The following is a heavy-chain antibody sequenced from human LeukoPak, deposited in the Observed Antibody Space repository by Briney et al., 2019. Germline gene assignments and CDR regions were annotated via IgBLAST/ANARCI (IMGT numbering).Heavy chain of an antibody. CDR2: IYYSGST. CDR3: ARGSSSPDY. J-gene: IGHJ4*02. CDR1: GGPIRSFY. V-gene: IGHV4-59*08. Sequence: SETLSLTCTVSGGPIRSFYWTWIRQPPGKGLEWIGYIYYSGSTDYNPSLKGRVTISVDTSKNQFSLKLSSMTAADTAVYYCARGSSSPDYWGQGTLVTVSS. D-gene: IGHD6-13*01.